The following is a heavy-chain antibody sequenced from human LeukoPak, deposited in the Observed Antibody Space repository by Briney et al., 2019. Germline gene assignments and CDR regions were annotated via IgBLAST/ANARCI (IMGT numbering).Heavy chain of an antibody. CDR3: ARGRDRFGVVIIGGGIDY. J-gene: IGHJ4*02. Sequence: SETLSLTCTVSGGSISSYYWSWIRQPAGKGLEWIGRIYTSGSTNYSPSLKSRVTMSVDTSKNQFSLKLSSVTAADTAVYYCARGRDRFGVVIIGGGIDYWGQGTLVTVSS. V-gene: IGHV4-4*07. CDR1: GGSISSYY. CDR2: IYTSGST. D-gene: IGHD3-3*01.